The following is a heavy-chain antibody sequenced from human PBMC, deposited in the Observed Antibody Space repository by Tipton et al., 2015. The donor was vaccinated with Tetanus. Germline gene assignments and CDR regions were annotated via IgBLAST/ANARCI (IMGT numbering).Heavy chain of an antibody. CDR2: ISGTGTTV. CDR3: ARDFRPIFGVAQPFDP. J-gene: IGHJ5*02. Sequence: GSLRLSCAASGFTLSDYYMSWIRQAPGKGLEWLSHISGTGTTVDYADSVKGRFTISRDNAKNSLYLQMNSLRDEDTAIYYCARDFRPIFGVAQPFDPWGQGTLVTVSS. D-gene: IGHD3-3*01. CDR1: GFTLSDYY. V-gene: IGHV3-11*04.